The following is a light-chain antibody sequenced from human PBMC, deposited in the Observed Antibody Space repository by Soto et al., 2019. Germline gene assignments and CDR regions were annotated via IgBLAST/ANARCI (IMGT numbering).Light chain of an antibody. J-gene: IGLJ2*01. Sequence: QLVLTQSPSASASLGASVKLTCTLSSGHSNYAIAWHQQQPEKGPRFLMKLNSDGSHSKGDGIPDRFSGSSSGAERYLTISTLQSEDEADYYCQTWVTGIHIFGGGNKVTVL. CDR3: QTWVTGIHI. CDR2: LNSDGSH. CDR1: SGHSNYA. V-gene: IGLV4-69*01.